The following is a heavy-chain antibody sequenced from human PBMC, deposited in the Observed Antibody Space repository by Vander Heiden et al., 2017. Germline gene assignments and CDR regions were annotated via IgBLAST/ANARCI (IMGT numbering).Heavy chain of an antibody. CDR1: GITFSTYA. V-gene: IGHV3-23*01. CDR3: AKDRWFGESHNRFDS. J-gene: IGHJ4*02. Sequence: EVQLLESGGGLVQPGGSLRLSCSAPGITFSTYAIGWVRQAPGKGLEWVSSMSGSGGSTYYADSVKGRFTISRDNSKNTLYLQMNSLRAEDTAVYYCAKDRWFGESHNRFDSWGQGTLVTVSP. CDR2: MSGSGGST. D-gene: IGHD3-10*01.